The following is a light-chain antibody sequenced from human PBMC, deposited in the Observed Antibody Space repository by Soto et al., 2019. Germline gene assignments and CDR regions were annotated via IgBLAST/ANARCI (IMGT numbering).Light chain of an antibody. CDR2: AAS. J-gene: IGKJ5*01. Sequence: EIQMTQSPSSVSASLGDRATITCRASQGISSCLAWYQQKPGKAPKLLIYAASTLQSGVPSRFSGSGSGTDFTLTISSLQPEGFATYYCQQANSFPITFGQGTQLEIK. CDR1: QGISSC. V-gene: IGKV1-12*01. CDR3: QQANSFPIT.